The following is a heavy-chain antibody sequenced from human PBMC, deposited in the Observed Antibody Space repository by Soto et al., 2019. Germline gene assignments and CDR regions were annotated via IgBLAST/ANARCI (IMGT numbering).Heavy chain of an antibody. CDR2: IIPIFGTA. J-gene: IGHJ4*02. V-gene: IGHV1-69*13. Sequence: SVQVSCKASGGTFSSYAISWVRQAPGQGLEWMGGIIPIFGTANHAQKFQGRVTITADESTSTAYMELSSLRSEDTAVYDCARHRRSSGYLHYVDYRGQRTLVTVSS. CDR1: GGTFSSYA. CDR3: ARHRRSSGYLHYVDY. D-gene: IGHD3-22*01.